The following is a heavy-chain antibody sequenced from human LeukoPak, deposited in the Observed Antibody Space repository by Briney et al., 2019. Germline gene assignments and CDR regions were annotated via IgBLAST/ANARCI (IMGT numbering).Heavy chain of an antibody. CDR3: ARDGLDNYYDSSGYYNWFDP. CDR1: GYTFTGYY. CDR2: INPNSGGT. D-gene: IGHD3-22*01. J-gene: IGHJ5*02. V-gene: IGHV1-2*02. Sequence: GASVKVSCKASGYTFTGYYMHWVRQAPGQGLEWMGWINPNSGGTNYAQKFQGRVTMTRDTSTSTIYMELSSLRSEDTAVYYCARDGLDNYYDSSGYYNWFDPWGQGTLVTVSS.